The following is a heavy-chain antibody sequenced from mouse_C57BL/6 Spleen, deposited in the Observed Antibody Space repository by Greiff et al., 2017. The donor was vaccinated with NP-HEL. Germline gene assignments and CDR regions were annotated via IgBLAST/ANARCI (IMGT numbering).Heavy chain of an antibody. CDR3: ARYPYYYGSTHYFDY. J-gene: IGHJ2*01. CDR1: GYAFSSSW. CDR2: IYPGDGDT. D-gene: IGHD1-1*01. Sequence: QVQLQQSGPELVKPGASVKISCKASGYAFSSSWMNWVKQRPGKGLEWIGRIYPGDGDTNYNGKFKGKATLTADKSSSTAYMQLSSLTSEDSAVYFCARYPYYYGSTHYFDYWGKGTTLTVSS. V-gene: IGHV1-82*01.